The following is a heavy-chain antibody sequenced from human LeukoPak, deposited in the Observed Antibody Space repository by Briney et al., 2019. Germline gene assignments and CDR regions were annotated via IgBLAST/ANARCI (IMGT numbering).Heavy chain of an antibody. V-gene: IGHV4-4*02. J-gene: IGHJ4*02. D-gene: IGHD3-22*01. Sequence: SGTLSLTCAVSGGSISSNNWWGWVRQPPGKGLEWIGEIYHSGSPNYNPSLKSRVTISVDKSRNHFSLNLSSVTAADTAVYYCARVTMIVVVIDYWGQGTLVTVSS. CDR2: IYHSGSP. CDR3: ARVTMIVVVIDY. CDR1: GGSISSNNW.